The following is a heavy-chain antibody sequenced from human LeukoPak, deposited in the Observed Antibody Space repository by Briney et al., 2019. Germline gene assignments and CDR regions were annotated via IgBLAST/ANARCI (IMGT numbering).Heavy chain of an antibody. D-gene: IGHD2-15*01. CDR3: ARGRPSVVVVVAATRNWFDP. J-gene: IGHJ5*02. CDR1: GGSFSGYY. CDR2: INHSGST. Sequence: PSETLSLTCAVYGGSFSGYYWSWIRQPPGKGLEWIGEINHSGSTNYNPSLKSRVTISVDTSKNQFSLKLSSVTAADTAVYYCARGRPSVVVVVAATRNWFDPRGQGTLVTVSS. V-gene: IGHV4-34*01.